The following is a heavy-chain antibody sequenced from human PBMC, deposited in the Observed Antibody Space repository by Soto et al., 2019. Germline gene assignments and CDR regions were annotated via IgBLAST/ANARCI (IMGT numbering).Heavy chain of an antibody. D-gene: IGHD3-10*01. V-gene: IGHV1-46*03. CDR2: INPSGGNT. Sequence: ASVKVSCKASGYTFTSSYMYWVRQAPGQGLEWMGIINPSGGNTNYAQKFQGRVTMTRDTSTSTVYMELSSLRSEDTAVYYCARDYYGTGSPYWIFDYWGQGTLVTVSS. J-gene: IGHJ4*02. CDR1: GYTFTSSY. CDR3: ARDYYGTGSPYWIFDY.